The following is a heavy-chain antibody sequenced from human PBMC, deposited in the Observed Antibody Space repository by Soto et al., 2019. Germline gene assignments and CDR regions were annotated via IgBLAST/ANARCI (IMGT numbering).Heavy chain of an antibody. D-gene: IGHD3-22*01. J-gene: IGHJ4*02. Sequence: GGSLRLSCVVSGLTFSRADLSWVRQPPGKGLEWVSASGGSDLSTHYVDSVKGRFTISGDNSKNTLYLQMNSLRAEDTAVYYCARDENYYDSSGALGYYFDYWGQGTLVTVSS. CDR3: ARDENYYDSSGALGYYFDY. V-gene: IGHV3-23*01. CDR1: GLTFSRAD. CDR2: SGGSDLST.